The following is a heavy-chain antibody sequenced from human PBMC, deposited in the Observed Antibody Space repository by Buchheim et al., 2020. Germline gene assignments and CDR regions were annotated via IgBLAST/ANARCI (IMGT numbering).Heavy chain of an antibody. CDR2: ISYDGSNK. J-gene: IGHJ4*02. CDR1: GFTFSSYA. CDR3: AREERRRGMNY. V-gene: IGHV3-30*04. D-gene: IGHD3-16*01. Sequence: QVQLVESGGGVVQPGRSLRLSCAASGFTFSSYAMHWVRQAPGKGLEWVAVISYDGSNKYYADSVKGRFTISRGNSKNTLYLQMNSLRAEDTAVYYCAREERRRGMNYWGQGTL.